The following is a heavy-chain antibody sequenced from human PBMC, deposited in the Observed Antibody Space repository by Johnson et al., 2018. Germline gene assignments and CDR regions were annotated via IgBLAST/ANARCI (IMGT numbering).Heavy chain of an antibody. J-gene: IGHJ3*01. CDR3: TRGMGWQLVFACDV. D-gene: IGHD6-6*01. CDR2: IRSKAYGGTT. V-gene: IGHV3-49*05. CDR1: GFTFGDYA. Sequence: VQLVQSGGTLVKPGRSLRLSCTASGFTFGDYALSWFRQAPGKGLEWIGFIRSKAYGGTTEYAASVKGRFTVSRDDSKSIAYLQMNSLQTEDTAVYYCTRGMGWQLVFACDVWGQGTMLTVSS.